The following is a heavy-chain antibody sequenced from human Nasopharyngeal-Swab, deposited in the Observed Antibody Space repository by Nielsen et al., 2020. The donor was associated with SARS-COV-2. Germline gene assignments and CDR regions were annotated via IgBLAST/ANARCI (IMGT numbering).Heavy chain of an antibody. V-gene: IGHV1-2*06. J-gene: IGHJ6*03. CDR1: GYTFTGYY. Sequence: ASVKVPCKASGYTFTGYYMHWVRQAPGQGLEWMGRINPNSGGTNYAQKFQGRVTMTRDTSISTAYMELSRLRSDDTAVYYCARAGSAYYYYYMDVWGKGTTVTVSS. CDR2: INPNSGGT. CDR3: ARAGSAYYYYYMDV.